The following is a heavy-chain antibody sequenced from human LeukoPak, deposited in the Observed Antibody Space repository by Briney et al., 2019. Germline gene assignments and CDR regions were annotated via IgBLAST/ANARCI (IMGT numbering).Heavy chain of an antibody. Sequence: GGSLRLSCAASGFTFSSYAVSWVRQAPGKGLEWVAVISYDGSNKYYADSVKGRFTISRDNSKNTLYLQMNSLRAEDTAVYYCARDGVDYGSGSYYYYYYGMDVWGQGTTVTVSS. D-gene: IGHD3-10*01. CDR1: GFTFSSYA. V-gene: IGHV3-30-3*01. J-gene: IGHJ6*02. CDR2: ISYDGSNK. CDR3: ARDGVDYGSGSYYYYYYGMDV.